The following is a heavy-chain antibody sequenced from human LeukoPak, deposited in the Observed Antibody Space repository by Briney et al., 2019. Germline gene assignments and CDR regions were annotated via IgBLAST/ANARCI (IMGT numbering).Heavy chain of an antibody. D-gene: IGHD3-3*01. J-gene: IGHJ5*02. CDR3: ATDGRFLEWFFTT. V-gene: IGHV1-24*01. Sequence: ASVKVSCKVSGYTLTELSMHWVRQAPGKGLEWRGGFDPEDGETIYAQKFQGRVTMTEETSTDTAYMELSSLRSEDTAVYYCATDGRFLEWFFTTWGQGALVTVSS. CDR2: FDPEDGET. CDR1: GYTLTELS.